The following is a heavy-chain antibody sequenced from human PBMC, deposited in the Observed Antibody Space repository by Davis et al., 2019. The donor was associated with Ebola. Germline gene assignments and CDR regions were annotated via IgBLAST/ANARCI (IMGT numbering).Heavy chain of an antibody. J-gene: IGHJ3*02. V-gene: IGHV3-21*01. CDR3: ARLRGVVGAGHAFDI. Sequence: GESLKISCAASGFTFSRYSMNWVRQAPGKGLEWVSSISSSSSYIYYADSVKGRFTISRDNAKNSLYLQMNSLRAEDTAVYYCARLRGVVGAGHAFDIWGQGTMVTVSS. CDR2: ISSSSSYI. CDR1: GFTFSRYS. D-gene: IGHD1-26*01.